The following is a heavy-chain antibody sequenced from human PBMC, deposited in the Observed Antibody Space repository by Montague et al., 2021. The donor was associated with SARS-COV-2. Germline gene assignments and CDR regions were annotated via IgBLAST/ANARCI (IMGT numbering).Heavy chain of an antibody. Sequence: PALVKPTQTLTLTCTFSGFSLSTSGMRASWIRQPPGKALEWLARIDWDDDKFYSTSLKTRLTISKDTSKNQVVLTMTNMDSVDTATYYCARSYYDILTAYYTPFDYWGQGTLVTVSS. V-gene: IGHV2-70*04. CDR3: ARSYYDILTAYYTPFDY. D-gene: IGHD3-9*01. J-gene: IGHJ4*02. CDR2: IDWDDDK. CDR1: GFSLSTSGMR.